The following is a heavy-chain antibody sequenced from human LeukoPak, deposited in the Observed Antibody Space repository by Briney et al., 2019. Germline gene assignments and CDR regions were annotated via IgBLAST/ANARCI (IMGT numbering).Heavy chain of an antibody. CDR2: ISRDSGAT. CDR1: GFTFSSYS. J-gene: IGHJ3*02. D-gene: IGHD2-21*01. Sequence: PGGSLRLSCAASGFTFSSYSMNWVRQAPGKGLEWVSYISRDSGATYYADSVRGRFTTSRDNAKNSLSLQMSSLRPEDTAIYFCAGDHVWAFDIWGQGTMVTVSS. CDR3: AGDHVWAFDI. V-gene: IGHV3-48*01.